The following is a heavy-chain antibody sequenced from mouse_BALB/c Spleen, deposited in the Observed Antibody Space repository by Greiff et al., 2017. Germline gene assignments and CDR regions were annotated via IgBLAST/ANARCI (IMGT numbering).Heavy chain of an antibody. V-gene: IGHV3-2*02. Sequence: EVKLQQSGPGLVKPSQSLSLTCTVTGYSITSDYAWNWIRQFPGNKLEWMGYISYSGSTSYNPSLKSRISITRDTSKNQFFLQLNSVTTEDTATYYCARVYDPSMDYWGQGTSVTVSS. D-gene: IGHD2-3*01. CDR2: ISYSGST. CDR1: GYSITSDYA. CDR3: ARVYDPSMDY. J-gene: IGHJ4*01.